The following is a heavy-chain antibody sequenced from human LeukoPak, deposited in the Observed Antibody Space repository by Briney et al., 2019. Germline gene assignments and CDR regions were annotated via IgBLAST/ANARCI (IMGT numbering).Heavy chain of an antibody. D-gene: IGHD3-10*01. V-gene: IGHV5-51*01. CDR1: AYSFTSYW. Sequence: GESLKISCKGSAYSFTSYWCSWVRKMHGKGLEWMGIIYPGDSDTRYSPSFQGQVTISAAKSISTAYLQWSSLKASDTAMYYCASGQYYYGSGRPRGYFDYWGQGTLVTVSS. CDR3: ASGQYYYGSGRPRGYFDY. J-gene: IGHJ4*02. CDR2: IYPGDSDT.